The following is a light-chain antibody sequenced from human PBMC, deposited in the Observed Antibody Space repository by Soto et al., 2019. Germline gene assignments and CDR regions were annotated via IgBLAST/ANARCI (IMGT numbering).Light chain of an antibody. CDR3: SASPSSSTRV. J-gene: IGLJ3*02. CDR1: SSDVGGYNY. Sequence: QSVLTQPASVSGSPGQSITISCTGTSSDVGGYNYVSWYQQHPGKAPKLMIYEVSNRPSGVSNRFSGSKSGNTASLTISGVQAEDEADYYCSASPSSSTRVFGGGTKLTVL. V-gene: IGLV2-14*01. CDR2: EVS.